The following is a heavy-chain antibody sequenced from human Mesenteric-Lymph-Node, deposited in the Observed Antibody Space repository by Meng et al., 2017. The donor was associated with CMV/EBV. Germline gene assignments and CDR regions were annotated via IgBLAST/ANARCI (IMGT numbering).Heavy chain of an antibody. D-gene: IGHD3-3*01. Sequence: ASVKVSCKASGYTFTSYDINWVRQATGQGLEWMGWMNPNSGNTGYAQKFQGRVTMTRDTSISTAYMELSRLKSDDTAVYYCARGGTIFGVLINNWFDSWGQGTLVTVSS. CDR1: GYTFTSYD. CDR3: ARGGTIFGVLINNWFDS. CDR2: MNPNSGNT. J-gene: IGHJ5*01. V-gene: IGHV1-8*01.